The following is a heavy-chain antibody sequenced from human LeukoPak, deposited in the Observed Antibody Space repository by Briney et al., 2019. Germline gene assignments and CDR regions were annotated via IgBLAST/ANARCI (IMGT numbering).Heavy chain of an antibody. D-gene: IGHD6-13*01. Sequence: PGGSLRLSCAASGLTFSSYGMHWVRQAPGKGLEWVAVISYDGSNKYYADSVKGRFTISRDNSKNTLYLQMNSLRAEDTAVYYCASAGYSETYYYYYGMDVWGQGTTVTVSS. CDR1: GLTFSSYG. V-gene: IGHV3-30*03. CDR3: ASAGYSETYYYYYGMDV. CDR2: ISYDGSNK. J-gene: IGHJ6*02.